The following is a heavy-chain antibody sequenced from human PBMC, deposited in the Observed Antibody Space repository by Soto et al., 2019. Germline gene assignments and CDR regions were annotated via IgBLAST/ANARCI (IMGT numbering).Heavy chain of an antibody. CDR2: IYYSGST. D-gene: IGHD5-18*01. J-gene: IGHJ4*02. V-gene: IGHV4-31*03. Sequence: PSVTLSLTCRFSGGSILSGSYYWSWNRQHPGKGLEWIGYIYYSGSTYYNPSLKSRVTISVDTSKNQFSLKLSSVTAADTAVYYCARDRGYSYGLDFWGQGTRVT. CDR1: GGSILSGSYY. CDR3: ARDRGYSYGLDF.